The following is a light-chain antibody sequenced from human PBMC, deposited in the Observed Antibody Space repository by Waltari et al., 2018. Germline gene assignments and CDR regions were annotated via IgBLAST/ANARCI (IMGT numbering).Light chain of an antibody. CDR1: QSVSSN. J-gene: IGKJ3*01. CDR2: GAS. V-gene: IGKV3-15*01. CDR3: QQYYRSPVT. Sequence: EIVMTQSPATLSVSPGERATLSCRASQSVSSNLAWYQQRPGQAPRLLIYGASTRATGIPARFSGSGSGTEFTLTISSLQSEDFAVYYCQQYYRSPVTFGPGTKVDIK.